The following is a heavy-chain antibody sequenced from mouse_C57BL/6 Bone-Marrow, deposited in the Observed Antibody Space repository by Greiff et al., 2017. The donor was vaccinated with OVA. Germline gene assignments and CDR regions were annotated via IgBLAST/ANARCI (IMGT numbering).Heavy chain of an antibody. CDR1: GFTFSSYC. Sequence: EVQVVESGGDLVKPGGSLKLSCAASGFTFSSYCMSWVRQTPDKRLEWVATISSGGSYTYYPDSVKGRFTISRDNAKNTLYLQMSSLKSEDTAMYYCARHRTYDSEDYYAMDYWGQGTSVTVSS. V-gene: IGHV5-6*01. D-gene: IGHD2-3*01. CDR2: ISSGGSYT. CDR3: ARHRTYDSEDYYAMDY. J-gene: IGHJ4*01.